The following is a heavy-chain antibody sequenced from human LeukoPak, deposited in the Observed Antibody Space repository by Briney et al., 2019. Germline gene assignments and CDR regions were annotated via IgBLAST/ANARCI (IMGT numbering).Heavy chain of an antibody. CDR3: ARDLSRSSSGLLGYYFFSGMGV. CDR2: INPNSGDT. D-gene: IGHD6-6*01. J-gene: IGHJ6*02. CDR1: GYTFGDFY. V-gene: IGHV1-2*02. Sequence: ASVKVSCKASGYTFGDFYLHWVRQAPGQGLEWMGWINPNSGDTNYAQKFQGRVTMTRDTSINIAYVELSRLRSDDTAVYFCARDLSRSSSGLLGYYFFSGMGVWGQGTTVTVSS.